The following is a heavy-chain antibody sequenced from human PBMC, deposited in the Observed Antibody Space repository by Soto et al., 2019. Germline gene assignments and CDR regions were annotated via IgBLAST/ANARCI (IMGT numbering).Heavy chain of an antibody. CDR2: IIPIFGTA. V-gene: IGHV1-69*06. CDR3: AARYCSSTSCYSQYYYYGMDV. J-gene: IGHJ6*02. D-gene: IGHD2-2*01. Sequence: QVQLVQSGAEVKKPGSSVKVSCKASGGTFSSYAISWVRQAPGQGLEWMGGIIPIFGTANYAQKFQGRVTITADKSTSTAYMELSSLRSEDTAVYYCAARYCSSTSCYSQYYYYGMDVWGQGTTVTVSS. CDR1: GGTFSSYA.